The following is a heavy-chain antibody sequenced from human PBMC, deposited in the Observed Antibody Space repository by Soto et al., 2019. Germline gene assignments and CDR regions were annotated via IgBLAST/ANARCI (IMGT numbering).Heavy chain of an antibody. CDR1: GASISSGGNC. Sequence: SETMSLTCDVSGASISSGGNCWSWLRQTPVEGVGLIGIHYANGNSYYTPYLKSRVTMSVDRSKNQFSLRLSSVTAADTAMYYCARGGSGSNQGAPFAIWGQGTMVTVSS. J-gene: IGHJ3*02. CDR3: ARGGSGSNQGAPFAI. CDR2: HYANGNS. D-gene: IGHD2-15*01. V-gene: IGHV4-30-2*01.